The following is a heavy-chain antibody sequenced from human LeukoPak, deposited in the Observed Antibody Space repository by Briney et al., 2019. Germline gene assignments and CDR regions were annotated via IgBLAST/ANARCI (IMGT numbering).Heavy chain of an antibody. Sequence: PSETLSLTCGVSGGSITNTNYWTWVRQPPGKGLEWSGEFNLQGSTNYNPSLMGRVAISVDTSENHISLQSTSVTAADTAVYYCARERGPYRPLDYSGQGTLVTVSS. CDR1: GGSITNTNY. J-gene: IGHJ4*02. V-gene: IGHV4-4*02. CDR2: FNLQGST. CDR3: ARERGPYRPLDY.